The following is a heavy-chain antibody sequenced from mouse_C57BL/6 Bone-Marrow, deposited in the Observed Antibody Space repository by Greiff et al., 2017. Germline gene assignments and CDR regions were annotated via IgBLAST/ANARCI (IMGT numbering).Heavy chain of an antibody. J-gene: IGHJ3*01. Sequence: QVQLQQSGAELARPGASVKLSCTASGYTFTSYGISWVKQRTGQGLEWIGEIYPRSGNTYYNEKFKGKATLTADKSSSTAYMELRSLTSEDSAVYFCYDYTWLAYWGQGTLVTVSA. CDR1: GYTFTSYG. V-gene: IGHV1-81*01. CDR2: IYPRSGNT. CDR3: YDYTWLAY. D-gene: IGHD2-4*01.